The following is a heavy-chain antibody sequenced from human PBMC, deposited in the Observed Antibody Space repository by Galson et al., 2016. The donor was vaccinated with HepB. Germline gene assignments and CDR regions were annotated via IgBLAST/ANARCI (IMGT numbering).Heavy chain of an antibody. CDR2: AYFRSKWYH. J-gene: IGHJ4*02. Sequence: AISGDSVSSKSASWIWIRQSPSRGLEWLGRAYFRSKWYHDYAPSVKSRITITPDPSRNQFSLQLDSVTPEDTAIYYCSRGPRNYTSGWTFDYWGQGTLVTVSS. D-gene: IGHD6-19*01. V-gene: IGHV6-1*01. CDR3: SRGPRNYTSGWTFDY. CDR1: GDSVSSKSAS.